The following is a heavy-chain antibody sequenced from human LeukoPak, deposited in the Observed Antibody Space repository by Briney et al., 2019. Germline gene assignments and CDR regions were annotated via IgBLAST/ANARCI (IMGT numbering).Heavy chain of an antibody. CDR1: GFTFSSYW. V-gene: IGHV3-43*02. J-gene: IGHJ4*02. Sequence: GGSLRLSCAASGFTFSSYWMHWVRQAPGKGLEWVSLISGDGGSTYYADSVKGRFTISRDNSKNSLYVQMNSLRTEDTALYYCAKDNGYSYGYRGEFDYWGQGTLVTVSS. CDR2: ISGDGGST. D-gene: IGHD5-18*01. CDR3: AKDNGYSYGYRGEFDY.